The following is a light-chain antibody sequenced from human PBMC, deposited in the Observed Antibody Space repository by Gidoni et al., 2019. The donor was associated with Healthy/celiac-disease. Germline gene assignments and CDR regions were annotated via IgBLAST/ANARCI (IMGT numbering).Light chain of an antibody. CDR2: AAA. CDR1: KGSSSW. CDR3: QQANSFPFT. V-gene: IGKV1D-12*01. Sequence: DLQMTQSPSSVSASVGDRVTITCRASKGSSSWLAWYQQKPGKAPKPLIYAAASLQSGVPSRVSGSGSGTDFTLTISSLQPEDFATYYCQQANSFPFTFGPGTKVDIK. J-gene: IGKJ3*01.